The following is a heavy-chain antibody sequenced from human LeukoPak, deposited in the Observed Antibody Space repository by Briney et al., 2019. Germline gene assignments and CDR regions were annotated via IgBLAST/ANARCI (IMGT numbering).Heavy chain of an antibody. Sequence: GGSLRLSCAASGFTFSSYGIHWVRQAPGKGLEWVAVISYDGSNKYYADSVKGRFTISRDNSKNTLYLQMNSLRAEDTAVYYCARDPADYCSSTSCHGGGMDVWGQGTTVTVSS. CDR3: ARDPADYCSSTSCHGGGMDV. V-gene: IGHV3-30*19. CDR1: GFTFSSYG. D-gene: IGHD2-2*01. J-gene: IGHJ6*02. CDR2: ISYDGSNK.